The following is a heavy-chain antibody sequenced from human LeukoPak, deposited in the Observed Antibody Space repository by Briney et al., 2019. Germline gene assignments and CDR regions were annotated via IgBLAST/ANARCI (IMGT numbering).Heavy chain of an antibody. V-gene: IGHV4-34*01. J-gene: IGHJ4*02. CDR3: ARGAAYCGGDCYTRTSDFDY. D-gene: IGHD2-21*02. CDR1: GGSFSGYY. Sequence: SETLSLTCAVYGGSFSGYYWSWIRQPPGKGLEWIGEINHSGSTNHNPSLKSRVTISVDTSKNQFSLKLSSVTAADTAVYYCARGAAYCGGDCYTRTSDFDYWGQGTLVTVSS. CDR2: INHSGST.